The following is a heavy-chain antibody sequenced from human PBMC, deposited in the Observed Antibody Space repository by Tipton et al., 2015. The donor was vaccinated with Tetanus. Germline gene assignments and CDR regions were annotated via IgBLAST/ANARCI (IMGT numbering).Heavy chain of an antibody. CDR3: ASFWPFADAFDV. V-gene: IGHV3-9*01. CDR1: GFNFEDSA. D-gene: IGHD3-3*01. CDR2: INWNGGTT. J-gene: IGHJ3*01. Sequence: SLRLSCVASGFNFEDSAMHWVRRGPGKGLEWVSGINWNGGTTDYADSVKGRFTISRDNAKKSLYLQMTSLRPEDTAVYYCASFWPFADAFDVWGQGTMVIVSS.